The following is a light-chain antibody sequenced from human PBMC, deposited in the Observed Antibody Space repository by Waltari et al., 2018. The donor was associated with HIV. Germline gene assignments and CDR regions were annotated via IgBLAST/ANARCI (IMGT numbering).Light chain of an antibody. J-gene: IGLJ2*01. Sequence: QAVVTQEPSLSVPPGGTVTSTCASFTARATTTHHPYWFQQKPGQAPRTLIHDGYHRHPWTPGRFAGSLAEGKAVLTLTGAQPEDEATYHCLLSFHTVRIFGGGT. CDR2: DGY. V-gene: IGLV7-46*01. CDR1: TARATTTHH. CDR3: LLSFHTVRI.